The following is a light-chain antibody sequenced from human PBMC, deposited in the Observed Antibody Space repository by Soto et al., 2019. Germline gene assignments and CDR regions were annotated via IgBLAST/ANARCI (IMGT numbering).Light chain of an antibody. Sequence: DIQMTRSPSTLSPSVGDRVSIHCRAIQIISAWVAWYQQKPGKAPRLLIYKAATLEIGVPSRFSGSGSGTEFTLTISSLQPDDVAIYYCQQYNDYSWTFGQGTKVDIK. J-gene: IGKJ1*01. CDR2: KAA. V-gene: IGKV1-5*03. CDR1: QIISAW. CDR3: QQYNDYSWT.